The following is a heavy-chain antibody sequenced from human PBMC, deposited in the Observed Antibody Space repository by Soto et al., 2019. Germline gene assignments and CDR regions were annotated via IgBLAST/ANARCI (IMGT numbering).Heavy chain of an antibody. J-gene: IGHJ4*02. V-gene: IGHV3-11*01. D-gene: IGHD6-25*01. CDR2: ISSGSSTI. CDR3: ATSSGALAASFPYYFDY. Sequence: GGSLRLSCAAAGFSFNDYYMTWIRQAPGKGLEWVSYISSGSSTIYYARSVKGRFTISRDNAKNSLYLQMNSLRAEDTAVYYCATSSGALAASFPYYFDYWGQGTLVTVSS. CDR1: GFSFNDYY.